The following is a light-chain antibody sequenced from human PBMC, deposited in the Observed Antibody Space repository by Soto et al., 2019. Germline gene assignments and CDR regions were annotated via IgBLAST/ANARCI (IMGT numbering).Light chain of an antibody. CDR2: DAS. CDR3: QQFNNWPRT. CDR1: QSVSSK. Sequence: EIAMTQSPATLSVSPGERATLSCRASQSVSSKLAWYQQKPGQAPRLPIYDASTRATGIPARFSGSGSGTEFTLTISSLQSEDFAVYYCQQFNNWPRTFGQGTKV. J-gene: IGKJ1*01. V-gene: IGKV3-15*01.